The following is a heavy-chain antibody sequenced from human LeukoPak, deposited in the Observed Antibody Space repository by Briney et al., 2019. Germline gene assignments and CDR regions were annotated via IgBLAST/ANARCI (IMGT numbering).Heavy chain of an antibody. CDR3: ARTHTNWFDP. CDR1: GGTFSSYA. CDR2: IIPIFGTA. V-gene: IGHV1-69*13. Sequence: GASVKVSCKASGGTFSSYAISWVRQAPGQGLEWMGGIIPIFGTANYAQKFQGRVTITADESTSTAYMELSSLRSEDTAVYYCARTHTNWFDPWGQGTLVTVSS. J-gene: IGHJ5*02.